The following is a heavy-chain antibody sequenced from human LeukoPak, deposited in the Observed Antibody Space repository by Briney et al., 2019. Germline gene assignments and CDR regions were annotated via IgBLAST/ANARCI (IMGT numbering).Heavy chain of an antibody. CDR2: IYHSGST. D-gene: IGHD3-3*01. J-gene: IGHJ4*02. CDR1: GGSISSGGYS. CDR3: ARGTGVALFLFDY. V-gene: IGHV4-30-2*01. Sequence: SETLSLTCAVSGGSISSGGYSWSWIRQPPGKGLEWIGYIYHSGSTYYNPSLKSRVTIPVDRSKNQFSLKLSSVTAADTAVYYCARGTGVALFLFDYWGQGTLVTVSS.